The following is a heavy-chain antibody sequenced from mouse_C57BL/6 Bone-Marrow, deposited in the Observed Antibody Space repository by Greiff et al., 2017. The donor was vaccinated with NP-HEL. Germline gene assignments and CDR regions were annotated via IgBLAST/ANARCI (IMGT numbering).Heavy chain of an antibody. J-gene: IGHJ4*01. CDR3: ERQGYYAMDY. CDR1: GFTFSDYY. V-gene: IGHV5-12*01. CDR2: ISNGGGST. Sequence: EVQVVESGGGLVQPGGSLKLSCAASGFTFSDYYMYWVRQTPEKRLEWVAYISNGGGSTYYPDTVKGRFTISRDNAKNTLYLQMSRLKSEDTAMYYCERQGYYAMDYWGQGTSVTVSS.